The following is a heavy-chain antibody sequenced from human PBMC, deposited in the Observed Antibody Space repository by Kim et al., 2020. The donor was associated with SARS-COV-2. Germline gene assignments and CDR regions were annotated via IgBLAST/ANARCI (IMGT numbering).Heavy chain of an antibody. Sequence: GGSLRLSCTVSGFNFNSYSMNWVRQAPGKGLEWVSYISSSSSTVYYAGSVRGRFTISRDNAKNSLFLQMNSLRDDDTAVYYCARCPLSMTMVRGMITTTLFDYYNMDAWGQGTTVTGSS. V-gene: IGHV3-48*02. J-gene: IGHJ6*02. CDR3: ARCPLSMTMVRGMITTTLFDYYNMDA. D-gene: IGHD3-10*01. CDR2: ISSSSSTV. CDR1: GFNFNSYS.